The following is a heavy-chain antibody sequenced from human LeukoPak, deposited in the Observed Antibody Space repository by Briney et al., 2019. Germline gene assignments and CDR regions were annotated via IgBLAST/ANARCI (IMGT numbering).Heavy chain of an antibody. CDR2: MNPNSGNT. J-gene: IGHJ6*02. Sequence: ASVKVSCKASGYTFTSYDINWVRQATGQGLEWMGWMNPNSGNTGYAQKFQGRVTMTRNTSISTAYMELSSLRSEDTAVYYCARRQTDLRYFDWFVYYYYGMDVWGQGTTVTVSS. D-gene: IGHD3-9*01. CDR1: GYTFTSYD. CDR3: ARRQTDLRYFDWFVYYYYGMDV. V-gene: IGHV1-8*01.